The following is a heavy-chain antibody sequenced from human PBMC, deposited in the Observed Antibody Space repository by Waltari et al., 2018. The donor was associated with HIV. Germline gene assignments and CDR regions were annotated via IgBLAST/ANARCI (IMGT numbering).Heavy chain of an antibody. CDR1: GFPFASIP. CDR2: ISGSGGST. D-gene: IGHD6-6*01. J-gene: IGHJ4*02. Sequence: EVQLLGPGGGLVQPGGSLGPPCAASGFPFASIPLSWVRQAPGKGLEWVSVISGSGGSTYYADFVKGRFTISRDNSKNTLYLQMNSLRAEDTAVYYCAKEGIAGRPSVPDYWGQGTLVTVSS. V-gene: IGHV3-23*01. CDR3: AKEGIAGRPSVPDY.